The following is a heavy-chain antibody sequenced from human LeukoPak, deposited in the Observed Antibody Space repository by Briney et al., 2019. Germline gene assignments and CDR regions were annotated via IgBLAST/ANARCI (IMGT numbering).Heavy chain of an antibody. Sequence: GGSLRLSCAASGFTFSSYGMHWVRQAPGKGLEWVAVISYDGSNKYYADSVKGRFTISRDNSENTLYLQMNSLRAEDTAVYYCARAAAGRAYYHYGMDVWGQGTTVTVSS. CDR3: ARAAAGRAYYHYGMDV. CDR2: ISYDGSNK. J-gene: IGHJ6*02. CDR1: GFTFSSYG. D-gene: IGHD6-13*01. V-gene: IGHV3-30*03.